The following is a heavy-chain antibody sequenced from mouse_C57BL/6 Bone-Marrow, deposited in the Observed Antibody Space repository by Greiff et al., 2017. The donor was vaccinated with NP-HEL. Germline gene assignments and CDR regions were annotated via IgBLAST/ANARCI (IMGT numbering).Heavy chain of an antibody. Sequence: EVKLVESGGGLVQPGGSMKLSCAASGFTFSDAWMDWVRQSPEKGLEWVAEIRNKANNHATYYAESVKGRFTISRDDSKSSVYLQMNSLRAEDTGIYYCTRAYGSSYDYFDYWGQGTTLTVSS. CDR1: GFTFSDAW. CDR3: TRAYGSSYDYFDY. J-gene: IGHJ2*01. V-gene: IGHV6-6*01. D-gene: IGHD1-1*01. CDR2: IRNKANNHAT.